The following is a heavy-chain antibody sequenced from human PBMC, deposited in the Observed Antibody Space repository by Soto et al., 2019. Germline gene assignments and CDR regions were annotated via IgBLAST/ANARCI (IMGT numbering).Heavy chain of an antibody. CDR2: IYGFGGT. CDR3: AREEASSYSPRHFHD. D-gene: IGHD3-10*01. CDR1: GGSMSRFN. Sequence: QVQLQESGPGLVKSSETLSLTCTVSGGSMSRFNWSWIRKPAGNGPGWIERIYGFGGTNYNPSLTSRVTLSLDTSQKKFSLPLTSVTAADTDVYYWAREEASSYSPRHFHDWGQATLVTVS. J-gene: IGHJ4*02. V-gene: IGHV4-4*07.